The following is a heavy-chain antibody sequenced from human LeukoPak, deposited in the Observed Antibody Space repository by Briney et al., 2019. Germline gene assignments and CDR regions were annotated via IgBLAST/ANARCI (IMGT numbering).Heavy chain of an antibody. Sequence: GRSLRLSCVASGSPISSYWKTWVRQAPGKGLEWVANIKQDGSKKSYVDSVKGRFTISRDNAKNSLYLQMNSLRAEDTAIYYCTRVGYIDEGIDYWGQGTLVTVSS. D-gene: IGHD5-24*01. V-gene: IGHV3-7*04. CDR1: GSPISSYW. J-gene: IGHJ4*02. CDR3: TRVGYIDEGIDY. CDR2: IKQDGSKK.